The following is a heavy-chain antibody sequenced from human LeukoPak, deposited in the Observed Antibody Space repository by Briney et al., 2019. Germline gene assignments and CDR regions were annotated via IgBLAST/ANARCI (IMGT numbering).Heavy chain of an antibody. V-gene: IGHV4-34*01. D-gene: IGHD6-13*01. CDR3: AREEGSSWYLRYWYFDL. Sequence: SETLSLTCAVYGGSFSGYYWSWIRQPPGKGLEWIGEINHSGSTNYNPSLKSRVTISVDTSKNQFSLKLSSVTAADTAVYYCAREEGSSWYLRYWYFDLWGHGTLVTVSS. J-gene: IGHJ2*01. CDR2: INHSGST. CDR1: GGSFSGYY.